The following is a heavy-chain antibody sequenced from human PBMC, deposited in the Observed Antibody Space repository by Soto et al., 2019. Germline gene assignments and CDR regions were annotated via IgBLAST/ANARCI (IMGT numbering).Heavy chain of an antibody. CDR1: GYIFTAYS. CDR2: FNPNSGDT. CDR3: AREASAVISLDY. J-gene: IGHJ4*02. Sequence: ASVKISCKASGYIFTAYSMHWVRQAPGQGLEWVGWFNPNSGDTIYAQKFQGRVTLTGDTSISTAYMELYSLTSDDTAVYYCAREASAVISLDYWGQGTLVTVSS. V-gene: IGHV1-2*02. D-gene: IGHD6-19*01.